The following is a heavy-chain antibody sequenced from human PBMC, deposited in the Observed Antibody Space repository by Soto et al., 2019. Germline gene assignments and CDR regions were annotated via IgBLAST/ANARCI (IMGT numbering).Heavy chain of an antibody. CDR1: GCTFSSYT. CDR2: IIPILGIA. Sequence: QVQLVQSGAEVKKPGSSVKVSCKASGCTFSSYTISWVRQAPGQGLEWMGRIIPILGIANYAQKFQGRVTITADKSTSTAYMELSSLRSEDTAVYYCALLRWSGRVEDYWGQGTLVTVSS. J-gene: IGHJ4*02. V-gene: IGHV1-69*02. CDR3: ALLRWSGRVEDY. D-gene: IGHD2-15*01.